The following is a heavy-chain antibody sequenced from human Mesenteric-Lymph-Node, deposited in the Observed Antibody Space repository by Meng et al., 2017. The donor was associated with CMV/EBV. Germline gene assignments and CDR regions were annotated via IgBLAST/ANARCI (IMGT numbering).Heavy chain of an antibody. CDR1: GAPIRSGTC. Sequence: GAPIRSGTCFSWVRHPTGNGLEWVGEIFHMEKTNYHPSLKSRVTISVKKSKDHFSLKLGSLTAADTAVYYWARVYGSGPLYSGVLDYWGQGTLVTVSS. D-gene: IGHD3-10*01. V-gene: IGHV4-4*02. CDR3: ARVYGSGPLYSGVLDY. J-gene: IGHJ4*02. CDR2: IFHMEKT.